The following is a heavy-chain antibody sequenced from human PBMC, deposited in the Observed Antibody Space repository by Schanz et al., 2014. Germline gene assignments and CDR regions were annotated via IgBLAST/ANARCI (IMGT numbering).Heavy chain of an antibody. CDR1: GFSFSDYW. Sequence: VQLVESEGGLVQPGGSLRLSCEGSGFSFSDYWMGWVRQAPGKGLDWVAFIRFDGSSEYYADSVRGRFTISRDDSKNTLYLQMNSLRPEDTAVYYCVKEDRNHRSDYVYWGRGTLVTVSS. CDR3: VKEDRNHRSDYVY. J-gene: IGHJ4*02. V-gene: IGHV3-30*02. D-gene: IGHD3-10*01. CDR2: IRFDGSSE.